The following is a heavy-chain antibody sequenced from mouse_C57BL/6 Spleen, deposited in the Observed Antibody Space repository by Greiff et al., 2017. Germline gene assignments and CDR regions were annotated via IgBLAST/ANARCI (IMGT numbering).Heavy chain of an antibody. V-gene: IGHV1-26*01. D-gene: IGHD4-1*01. CDR1: GYTFTDYY. CDR2: INPNNGGT. J-gene: IGHJ2*01. Sequence: EVQLQQSGPELVKPGASVKISCKASGYTFTDYYMNWVKQSHGKSLEWIGDINPNNGGTSYNQKFKGKATLTVDKSSSTAYMELRSLTSEDSAVYYCARPLGDGYWGQGTTLTVSS. CDR3: ARPLGDGY.